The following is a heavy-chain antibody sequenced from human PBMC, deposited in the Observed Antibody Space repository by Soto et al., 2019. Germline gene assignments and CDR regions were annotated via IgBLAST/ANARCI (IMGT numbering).Heavy chain of an antibody. CDR3: ARVSSNWAYYFDF. J-gene: IGHJ4*02. V-gene: IGHV3-48*02. CDR1: GFTFSSYS. D-gene: IGHD6-13*01. Sequence: EVHLVESGGGLVQPGGSLRLSCAASGFTFSSYSLNWVRQAPGKGLEWVSYITSSGTTVSYADSVRGRFTISRDNAQNSLYLPMNSLRDDDTAVYYCARVSSNWAYYFDFWGQGTLVTVSS. CDR2: ITSSGTTV.